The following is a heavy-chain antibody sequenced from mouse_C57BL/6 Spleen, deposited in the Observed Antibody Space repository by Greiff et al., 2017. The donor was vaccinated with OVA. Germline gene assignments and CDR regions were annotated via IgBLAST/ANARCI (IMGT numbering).Heavy chain of an antibody. J-gene: IGHJ4*01. CDR3: ARKGAYRAKDY. D-gene: IGHD2-10*01. CDR2: IDPYASYT. V-gene: IGHV1-50*01. CDR1: GYTFTSYW. Sequence: QVQLQQPGAELVKPGASVTLSCKASGYTFTSYWMQWVKQRPGQGLEWIGEIDPYASYTNYNQKFKGKATLTVDTSSSTAYMQLSSLTSEDSAGYYCARKGAYRAKDYWGQGTSVTVST.